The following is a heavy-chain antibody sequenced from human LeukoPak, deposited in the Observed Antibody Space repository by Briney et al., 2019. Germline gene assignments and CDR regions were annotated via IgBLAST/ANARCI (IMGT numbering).Heavy chain of an antibody. CDR1: GGSFSGYY. V-gene: IGHV4-34*01. CDR2: INHSGST. J-gene: IGHJ4*02. CDR3: ARGFHY. Sequence: SETLSLTCAVYGGSFSGYYWSWIRQAPGKGLEWIGEINHSGSTNYNPSLKSRVTISVDTSKNQFSLKLSSVTAADTAVYYCARGFHYWGQGTLVTVSS.